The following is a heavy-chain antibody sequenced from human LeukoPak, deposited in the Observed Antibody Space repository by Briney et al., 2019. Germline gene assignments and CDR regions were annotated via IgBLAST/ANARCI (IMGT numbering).Heavy chain of an antibody. CDR3: ARDYAFDI. Sequence: GGSLRLSCAASGFTFSSYAMSWVRQAPGKGLEWVAVISYDGSNKYYADSVKGRFTISRDNSKNTLYLQMNSLRAEDTAVYYCARDYAFDIWGQGTVVTVSS. CDR2: ISYDGSNK. J-gene: IGHJ3*02. CDR1: GFTFSSYA. V-gene: IGHV3-30-3*01.